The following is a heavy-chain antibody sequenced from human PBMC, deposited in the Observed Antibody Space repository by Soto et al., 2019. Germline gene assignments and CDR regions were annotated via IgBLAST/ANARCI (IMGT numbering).Heavy chain of an antibody. V-gene: IGHV2-5*01. Sequence: QITLKESGPTLVRPTQTLTLTCTFSGFSLSTSGLGVGWIRQPPGKALEWLALIYWNDDKRYSPSLKARLTITKGTFKNQVGLTMAQLDPVDTGTYYCANRPRGWDLFDYLGQGTLVTVSS. J-gene: IGHJ4*02. CDR2: IYWNDDK. CDR1: GFSLSTSGLG. CDR3: ANRPRGWDLFDY. D-gene: IGHD6-19*01.